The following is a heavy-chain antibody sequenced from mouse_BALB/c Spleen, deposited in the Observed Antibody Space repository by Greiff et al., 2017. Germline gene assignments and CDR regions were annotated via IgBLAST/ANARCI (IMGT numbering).Heavy chain of an antibody. D-gene: IGHD1-1*01. CDR2: IDPETGGT. Sequence: QLQQSGAELVRPGASVTLSCKASGYTFTDYEMHWVKQTPVHGLEWIGAIDPETGGTAYNQKFKGKATLTADKSSSTAYMELRSLTSEDSAVYYCTRYYYGSSYEGYFDYWGQGTTLTVSS. CDR1: GYTFTDYE. CDR3: TRYYYGSSYEGYFDY. J-gene: IGHJ2*01. V-gene: IGHV1-15*01.